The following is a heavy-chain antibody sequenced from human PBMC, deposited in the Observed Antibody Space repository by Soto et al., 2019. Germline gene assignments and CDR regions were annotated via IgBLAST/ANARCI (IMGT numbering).Heavy chain of an antibody. J-gene: IGHJ6*02. D-gene: IGHD6-13*01. CDR1: GFTFSSYG. V-gene: IGHV3-30*18. CDR3: AKDLYSSSWYHYYYYYGMDV. Sequence: QVQLVESGGGVVQPGRSLRLSCAASGFTFSSYGMHWVRQAPGKGLEWVAVISYDGSNKYYADSVKGRFTISRDNSKNTLYLQMNSRRAEDTAVYYCAKDLYSSSWYHYYYYYGMDVWGQGTTVTVSS. CDR2: ISYDGSNK.